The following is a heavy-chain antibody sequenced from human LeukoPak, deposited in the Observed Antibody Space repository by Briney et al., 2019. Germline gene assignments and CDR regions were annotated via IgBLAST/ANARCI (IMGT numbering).Heavy chain of an antibody. V-gene: IGHV1-8*03. CDR2: MNPNSGNT. J-gene: IGHJ6*03. Sequence: ASVKVSCKASGYTFTSSCMHWVRQATGQGLEWMGWMNPNSGNTGYAQKFQGRVTITRNTSISTAYMELSSLRSEDTAVYYCARGFRCSSTSCHYYYYYYMDVWGKGTTVTVSS. CDR3: ARGFRCSSTSCHYYYYYYMDV. CDR1: GYTFTSSC. D-gene: IGHD2-2*01.